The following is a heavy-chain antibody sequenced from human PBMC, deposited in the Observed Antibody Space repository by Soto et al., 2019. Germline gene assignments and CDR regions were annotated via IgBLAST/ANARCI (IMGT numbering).Heavy chain of an antibody. Sequence: GGSLRLSCAASGFTVSSNYMSWVRQAPGKGLEWVSVIYSGGSTYYADSVKGRFTISRDNSKNTLYLQMNSLRAEDTAVYYCARGIAVASNGGDFDIWGQGTMVTVSS. J-gene: IGHJ3*02. CDR2: IYSGGST. V-gene: IGHV3-66*01. CDR3: ARGIAVASNGGDFDI. CDR1: GFTVSSNY. D-gene: IGHD6-13*01.